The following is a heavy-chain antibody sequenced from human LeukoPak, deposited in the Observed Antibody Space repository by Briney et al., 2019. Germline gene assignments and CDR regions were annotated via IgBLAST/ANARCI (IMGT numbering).Heavy chain of an antibody. CDR1: GGSISTYY. Sequence: SETLSLTCAVSGGSISTYYWSWIRQPADKGLEWIGRISANGNTDFNPSFESRLTVSVDTSKNQFSLNLYSVTAADAAVYYCARDWTGPARNWFDPWGQGILVTVSS. CDR3: ARDWTGPARNWFDP. CDR2: ISANGNT. V-gene: IGHV4-4*07. J-gene: IGHJ5*02. D-gene: IGHD3/OR15-3a*01.